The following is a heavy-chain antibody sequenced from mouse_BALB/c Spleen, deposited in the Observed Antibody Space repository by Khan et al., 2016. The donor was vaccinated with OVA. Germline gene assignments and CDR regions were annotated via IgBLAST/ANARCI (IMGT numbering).Heavy chain of an antibody. CDR2: ISDGGNYT. CDR3: TRGYYGDPFAY. D-gene: IGHD2-13*01. V-gene: IGHV5-4*02. J-gene: IGHJ3*01. CDR1: GFTFSDYY. Sequence: ELVESGGGLVKPGGSLKLSCEASGFTFSDYYMYWVRQTPEKRLEWVATISDGGNYTYYPDSVKGRFTISRDDVKNNLYLRMSSLKSEDTAMYYCTRGYYGDPFAYWGQGTLVTVSA.